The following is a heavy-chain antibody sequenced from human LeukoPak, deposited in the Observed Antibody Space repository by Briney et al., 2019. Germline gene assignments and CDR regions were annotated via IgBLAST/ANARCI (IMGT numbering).Heavy chain of an antibody. D-gene: IGHD3-10*01. CDR1: GGSISSGDYY. CDR3: ARATLSGSGQLGWFDP. V-gene: IGHV4-30-4*01. CDR2: IYYSGST. Sequence: PSQTLSLTCTVSGGSISSGDYYWSWIRQPPGKGLEWIGYIYYSGSTYYNPSLKSRVTISVDTSKNQFSLKLSSVTAADTAVYYCARATLSGSGQLGWFDPWGQGTLVTVSS. J-gene: IGHJ5*02.